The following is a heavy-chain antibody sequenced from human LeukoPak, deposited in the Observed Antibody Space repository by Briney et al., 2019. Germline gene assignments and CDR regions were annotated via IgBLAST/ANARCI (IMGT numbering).Heavy chain of an antibody. CDR3: AKARYYYDSFRLGP. CDR2: ISGSGGST. V-gene: IGHV3-23*01. D-gene: IGHD3-22*01. CDR1: GFTFSSYA. J-gene: IGHJ3*01. Sequence: GGSLRLSCAASGFTFSSYAMSWFRQAPGKGLEWASSISGSGGSTYYAYSVKGRFTISRDNSKNTLYLQMNSLRAEDTAVYYCAKARYYYDSFRLGPWGQGTMVTVSS.